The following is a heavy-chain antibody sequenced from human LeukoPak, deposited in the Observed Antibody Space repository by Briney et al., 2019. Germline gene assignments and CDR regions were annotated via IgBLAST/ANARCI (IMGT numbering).Heavy chain of an antibody. V-gene: IGHV3-23*01. Sequence: RGSLSLSCAASGLTFSGHAMSWVRQSPGKGLEWVSAISGGGGTTYYAYYADSVKGRLTISRDNSKNTLYLLMNSLRAEDTAVYYCAKFYDILTGYIDYWGQGALVTASS. CDR3: AKFYDILTGYIDY. J-gene: IGHJ4*02. D-gene: IGHD3-9*01. CDR1: GLTFSGHA. CDR2: ISGGGGTTYYA.